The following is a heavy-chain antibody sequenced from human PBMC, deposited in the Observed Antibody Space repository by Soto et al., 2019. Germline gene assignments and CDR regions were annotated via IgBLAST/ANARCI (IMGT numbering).Heavy chain of an antibody. V-gene: IGHV3-30-3*01. CDR2: ISYDGSNK. Sequence: TGGSLRLSCAASGFTFSSYAMHWVRQAPGKGLEWVAVISYDGSNKYYADSVKDRFTISRDNSKNTLYLQMNSLRAEDTAVYYCARAPMGAAAGVYGMDVWGQGTTVTVSS. J-gene: IGHJ6*02. D-gene: IGHD6-13*01. CDR3: ARAPMGAAAGVYGMDV. CDR1: GFTFSSYA.